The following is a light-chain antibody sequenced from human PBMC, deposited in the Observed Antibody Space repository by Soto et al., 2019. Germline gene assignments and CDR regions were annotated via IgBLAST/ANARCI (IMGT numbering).Light chain of an antibody. Sequence: EIVLTQSPGTLSLSPGERATLSCRASQSVSSTNLAWYQQKPGQAPRLLIYGASSMAIGIPDRFSGSGSVTDFTLTISSLEPEDFAVYLCQPYGSTPWTFCQGTEVEVK. V-gene: IGKV3-20*01. J-gene: IGKJ1*01. CDR1: QSVSSTN. CDR2: GAS. CDR3: QPYGSTPWT.